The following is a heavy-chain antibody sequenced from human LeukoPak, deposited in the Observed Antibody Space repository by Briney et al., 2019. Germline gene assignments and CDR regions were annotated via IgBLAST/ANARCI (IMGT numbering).Heavy chain of an antibody. CDR2: TYYRSKWYY. CDR3: ARDIHGSRLEY. CDR1: GDSVSSNSGA. J-gene: IGHJ4*02. D-gene: IGHD2-2*02. Sequence: SQTLSLTCVISGDSVSSNSGAWNWIRQSPLRGLEWLGRTYYRSKWYYDFAVSVRSRITINPDTSKNQFSLQLNSVTPEDTAVYYCARDIHGSRLEYWGQGTLVTVSS. V-gene: IGHV6-1*01.